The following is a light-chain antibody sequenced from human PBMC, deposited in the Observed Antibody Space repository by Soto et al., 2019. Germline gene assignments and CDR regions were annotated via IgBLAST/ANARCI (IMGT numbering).Light chain of an antibody. J-gene: IGLJ3*02. Sequence: QSALTQPPSVSGSPGQSVTISCTGTSTDFVSYNRVSWYQQPPGTAPKLIIYEASNRPSGVSDRFSGSRSGNTASLTISGLQPEDEADYYCSSYTIRRSWVFGGGTKVTVL. CDR2: EAS. CDR3: SSYTIRRSWV. V-gene: IGLV2-18*02. CDR1: STDFVSYNR.